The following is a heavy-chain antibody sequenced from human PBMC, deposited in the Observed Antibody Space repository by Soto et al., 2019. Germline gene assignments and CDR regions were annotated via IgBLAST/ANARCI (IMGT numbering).Heavy chain of an antibody. Sequence: PGGSLRLSCAASGFTFSSYAMSCVRQAPGKGLEWVSAISGSGGSTYYADSVEGRFTISRDTSKNQFSLKLSSVTAADTAVYYCARSNRGTTVTNLDYWGQGTLVTVSS. J-gene: IGHJ4*02. CDR1: GFTFSSYA. V-gene: IGHV3-23*01. CDR2: ISGSGGST. CDR3: ARSNRGTTVTNLDY. D-gene: IGHD4-17*01.